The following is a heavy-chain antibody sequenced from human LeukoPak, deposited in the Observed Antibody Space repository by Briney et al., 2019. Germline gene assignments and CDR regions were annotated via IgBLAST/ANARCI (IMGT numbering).Heavy chain of an antibody. J-gene: IGHJ4*02. V-gene: IGHV3-30*18. D-gene: IGHD3-22*01. Sequence: GGSLRLSCAASGFTFSSYGMHWVRQAPGKGLEWVAVISYDGSNKYYADSVKGRFTISRDNSKNTLYLQMNSLRAEDTAVYYCAKDFRRYYDSSGYYDYWGQGTLVTVSS. CDR2: ISYDGSNK. CDR3: AKDFRRYYDSSGYYDY. CDR1: GFTFSSYG.